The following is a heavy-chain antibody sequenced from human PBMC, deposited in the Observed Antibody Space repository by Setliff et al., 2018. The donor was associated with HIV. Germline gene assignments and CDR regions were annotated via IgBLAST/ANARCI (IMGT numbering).Heavy chain of an antibody. CDR1: GYNFVDYS. Sequence: PGESLKISCQGSGYNFVDYSIAWVRQVPGKGLEWMGIIYPVDSDTRYSPSFQGQVTISADKSISTAYLQWSSLKASDTAMYYCARVRDYYFDYWGQGTLVTVSS. CDR2: IYPVDSDT. CDR3: ARVRDYYFDY. J-gene: IGHJ4*02. V-gene: IGHV5-51*01.